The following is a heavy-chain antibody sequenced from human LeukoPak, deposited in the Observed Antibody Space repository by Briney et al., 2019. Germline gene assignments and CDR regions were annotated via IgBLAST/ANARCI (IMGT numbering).Heavy chain of an antibody. CDR3: AREESVVVPAATRYYYYYMDV. V-gene: IGHV3-33*01. CDR1: GFTFSSYG. D-gene: IGHD2-2*01. CDR2: IWYDGSNK. Sequence: PGRSLRLSCAVSGFTFSSYGMHWVRQAPGKGLEWVAVIWYDGSNKYYADSVKGRFTISRDNSKNTLYLQMNSLRAEDTAVYYCAREESVVVPAATRYYYYYMDVWGKGATVTVSS. J-gene: IGHJ6*03.